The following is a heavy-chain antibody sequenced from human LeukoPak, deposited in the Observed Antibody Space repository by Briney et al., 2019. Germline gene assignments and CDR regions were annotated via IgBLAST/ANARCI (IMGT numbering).Heavy chain of an antibody. D-gene: IGHD3-22*01. CDR3: ARVAPRITMIVVVTPNWFDP. CDR2: ISAYNGNT. CDR1: GYTLTSYG. V-gene: IGHV1-18*01. J-gene: IGHJ5*02. Sequence: ASVKVSCKASGYTLTSYGISWVRQAPGQGLEWMGWISAYNGNTNYAQKLQGRVTMTTDTSTSTAYMELRSLRSDDTAVYYCARVAPRITMIVVVTPNWFDPWGQGTLVTVSS.